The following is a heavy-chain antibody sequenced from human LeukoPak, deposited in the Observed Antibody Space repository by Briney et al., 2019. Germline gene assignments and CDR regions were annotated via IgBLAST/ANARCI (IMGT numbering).Heavy chain of an antibody. CDR1: GYTFTGYY. J-gene: IGHJ6*02. CDR2: INPNSGGT. Sequence: ASVKVSCKASGYTFTGYYMHWVRQAPGQGLEWMGWINPNSGGTNYAQKFQDRVTMTRDTSISTAYMELSSLRSEDTAVYYCARRSELDIVVVPAAIDYYYGMDVWGQGTTVTVSS. CDR3: ARRSELDIVVVPAAIDYYYGMDV. D-gene: IGHD2-2*01. V-gene: IGHV1-2*02.